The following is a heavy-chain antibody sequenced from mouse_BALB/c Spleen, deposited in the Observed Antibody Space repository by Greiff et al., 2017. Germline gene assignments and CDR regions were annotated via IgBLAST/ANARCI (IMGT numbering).Heavy chain of an antibody. V-gene: IGHV6-6*02. CDR3: TRPANWGGADY. D-gene: IGHD4-1*01. CDR1: GFTFSNYW. J-gene: IGHJ2*01. Sequence: EVKLEESGGGLVQPGGSMKLSCVASGFTFSNYWMNWVRQSPEKGLEWVAEIRLKSNNYATHYAESVKGRFTISRDDSKSSVYLQMNNLRAEDTGIYYCTRPANWGGADYWGQGTTLTVSS. CDR2: IRLKSNNYAT.